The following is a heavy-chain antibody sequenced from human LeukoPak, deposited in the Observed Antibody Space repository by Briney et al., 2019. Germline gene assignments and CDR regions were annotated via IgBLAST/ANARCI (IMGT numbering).Heavy chain of an antibody. CDR3: ARVFYSSSWYFDY. D-gene: IGHD6-13*01. CDR2: IYSGGDT. CDR1: GFTVSSNY. V-gene: IGHV3-53*01. Sequence: GGSLRLSCAASGFTVSSNYMSWVRQAPGKGLEWVSVIYSGGDTYYADSVKGRFTISRDGSKNTLYLQMNSLRAEDTAVYYCARVFYSSSWYFDYWGQGTLVTVSS. J-gene: IGHJ4*02.